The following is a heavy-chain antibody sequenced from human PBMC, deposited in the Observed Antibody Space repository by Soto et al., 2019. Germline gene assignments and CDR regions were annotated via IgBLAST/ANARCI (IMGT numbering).Heavy chain of an antibody. CDR1: GGTFSSYA. Sequence: SVKVSCKASGGTFSSYAISWVRQAPGQGLEWMGGIIPIFGTANYAQKFQGRVTITADESTSTAYMELSSLRSEDTAVYYCARLIGELRGRGWFDPWGQGTLVTAPQ. D-gene: IGHD1-26*01. J-gene: IGHJ5*02. V-gene: IGHV1-69*13. CDR2: IIPIFGTA. CDR3: ARLIGELRGRGWFDP.